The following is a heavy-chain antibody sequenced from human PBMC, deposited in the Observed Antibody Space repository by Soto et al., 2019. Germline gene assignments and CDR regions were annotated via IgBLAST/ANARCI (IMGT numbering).Heavy chain of an antibody. CDR2: IAGVDI. V-gene: IGHV3-23*01. Sequence: GGSLRLSCAGNGLTMSTYAMSWVRQAPGKGLEWVSTIAGVDIFYADSVQGRFTISIDNSKNLLFLQMNSLTADDTATSYCAKDHFKGKGIYDGFDVWGQGTTVTVSS. D-gene: IGHD1-20*01. CDR3: AKDHFKGKGIYDGFDV. J-gene: IGHJ3*01. CDR1: GLTMSTYA.